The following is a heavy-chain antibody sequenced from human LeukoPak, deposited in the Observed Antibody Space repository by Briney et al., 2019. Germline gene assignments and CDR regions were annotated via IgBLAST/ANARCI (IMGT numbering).Heavy chain of an antibody. Sequence: GGSLRLSCAASGFTFSSYDMTWVRQAPGRGLEWVSSIRPSGDNTYYGDSVKGRFTISRDNSKNTLYVQINSLRAEDTAVYYCAKERGAAAATVYFDYWGQGTLVTVSS. D-gene: IGHD6-13*01. CDR1: GFTFSSYD. CDR2: IRPSGDNT. V-gene: IGHV3-23*01. J-gene: IGHJ4*02. CDR3: AKERGAAAATVYFDY.